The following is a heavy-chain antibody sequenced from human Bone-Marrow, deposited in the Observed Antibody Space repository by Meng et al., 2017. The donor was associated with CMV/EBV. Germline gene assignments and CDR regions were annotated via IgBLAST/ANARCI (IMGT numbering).Heavy chain of an antibody. J-gene: IGHJ4*02. CDR3: ARDPCPSGVCYLDS. V-gene: IGHV3-74*01. CDR2: INSDGSST. D-gene: IGHD2-8*01. CDR1: GFTFSSYW. Sequence: GESLKISCAASGFTFSSYWMHWVRQAPGKGLVWVSRINSDGSSTSYADSVKGRFTISRDNAKNSLYLQMNSLRAEDTAVYYCARDPCPSGVCYLDSWGQGTLVTVSS.